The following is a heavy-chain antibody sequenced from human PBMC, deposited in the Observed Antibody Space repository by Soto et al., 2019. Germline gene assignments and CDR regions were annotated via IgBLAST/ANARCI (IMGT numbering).Heavy chain of an antibody. J-gene: IGHJ4*02. Sequence: QVQLVQSGAEVKKPGSSVKVSCKASGGTFSSYAISWVRQAPGQGLEWMGGIIPIFGTANYAQKFQGRVTITADESTSTAYMELSSVRSEDTAVYYYARVSVPEQWETQPMVYWGQGTLVTVSS. D-gene: IGHD1-26*01. V-gene: IGHV1-69*01. CDR1: GGTFSSYA. CDR2: IIPIFGTA. CDR3: ARVSVPEQWETQPMVY.